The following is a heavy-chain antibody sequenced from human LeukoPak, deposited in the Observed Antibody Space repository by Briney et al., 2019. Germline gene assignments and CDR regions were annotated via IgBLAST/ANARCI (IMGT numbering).Heavy chain of an antibody. CDR2: IYYSGST. CDR1: GGSISSSSYY. J-gene: IGHJ4*02. CDR3: ARDHYYNSSGYTFGY. V-gene: IGHV4-39*07. D-gene: IGHD3-22*01. Sequence: SETLSLTCTVSGGSISSSSYYWGWIRQPPGKGLEWIGSIYYSGSTYYNPSLKSRVTISVDRSKNQFSLKLSSVTAADTAVYYCARDHYYNSSGYTFGYWGQGTLVTVSS.